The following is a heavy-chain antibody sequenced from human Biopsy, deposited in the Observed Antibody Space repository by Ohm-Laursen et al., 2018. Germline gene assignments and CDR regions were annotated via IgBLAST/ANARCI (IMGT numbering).Heavy chain of an antibody. D-gene: IGHD4-11*01. Sequence: SLRLSCSASGFAFRSSWMYWVRQGPGKGLEWVSRLDSDGNFINYADSVKGRFTISRDNAKNTLYLQMNGLRAEDTGVYYCARGGFFAYSTFDYWGQGALVAVSS. V-gene: IGHV3-74*01. J-gene: IGHJ4*02. CDR3: ARGGFFAYSTFDY. CDR1: GFAFRSSW. CDR2: LDSDGNFI.